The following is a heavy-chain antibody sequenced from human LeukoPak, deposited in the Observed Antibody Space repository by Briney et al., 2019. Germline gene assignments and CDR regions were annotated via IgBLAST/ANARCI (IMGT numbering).Heavy chain of an antibody. V-gene: IGHV7-4-1*02. Sequence: ASVKVSCKASGYTFTSYAMNWVRQAPGQGLEWMGWINTNTGNPTYAQGFTGRSVFSLDTSVSTAYLQISSLKAEDTAVYYCASHNQDSSSWYKRAFDIWGQGTMVTVSS. J-gene: IGHJ3*02. CDR1: GYTFTSYA. CDR3: ASHNQDSSSWYKRAFDI. CDR2: INTNTGNP. D-gene: IGHD6-13*01.